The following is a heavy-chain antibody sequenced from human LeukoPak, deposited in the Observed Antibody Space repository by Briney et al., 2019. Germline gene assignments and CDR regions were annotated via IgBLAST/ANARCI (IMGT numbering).Heavy chain of an antibody. CDR1: EFTFSTYA. D-gene: IGHD4/OR15-4a*01. V-gene: IGHV3-23*01. CDR2: ISGRGDRT. Sequence: GGSLRLSFEASEFTFSTYAMAWVRQAPGKGLEWVSTISGRGDRTFYAESVKGRFAISRDNSRNTLYLQVSSLRAEDTAVYYRAKGKDDMVLDLFDPWGQGTLVTVSS. CDR3: AKGKDDMVLDLFDP. J-gene: IGHJ5*02.